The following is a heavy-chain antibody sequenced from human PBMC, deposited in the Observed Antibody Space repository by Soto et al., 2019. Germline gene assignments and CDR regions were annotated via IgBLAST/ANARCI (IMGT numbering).Heavy chain of an antibody. J-gene: IGHJ4*02. Sequence: QVQLVESGGGVVQPGRSLRLSCAASGFTFSSYGMHWVRQAPGKGLEWVAVIWYDGSNKYYADSVKGRFTISRDNSKNTLYLQMNSLRAEDTAVYYCARDRAGSYSYYFDYWGQGTLVTVSS. V-gene: IGHV3-33*01. CDR1: GFTFSSYG. D-gene: IGHD3-10*01. CDR2: IWYDGSNK. CDR3: ARDRAGSYSYYFDY.